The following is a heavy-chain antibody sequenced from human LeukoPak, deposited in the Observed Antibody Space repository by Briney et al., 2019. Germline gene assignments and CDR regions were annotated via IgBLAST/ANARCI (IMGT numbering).Heavy chain of an antibody. CDR3: ARLYSSSSGKNFDY. Sequence: SETLSLTCAVYGGSFSGYYWSWIRQPPGKGLEWIGEINHSGSTNYNPSLKGRVTISVDTSKNQFSLKLSSVTAADTAVYYCARLYSSSSGKNFDYWGQGTLVTVSS. J-gene: IGHJ4*02. CDR2: INHSGST. D-gene: IGHD6-6*01. CDR1: GGSFSGYY. V-gene: IGHV4-34*01.